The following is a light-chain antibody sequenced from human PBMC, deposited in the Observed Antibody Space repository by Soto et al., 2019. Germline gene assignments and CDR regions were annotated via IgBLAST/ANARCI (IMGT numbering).Light chain of an antibody. CDR1: QSVDSNY. CDR2: GAS. CDR3: QQYGTPRSVT. J-gene: IGKJ5*01. V-gene: IGKV3-20*01. Sequence: EIVLTQSPGTLSLSPGEEATLSCRASQSVDSNYLAWYQQKPGQTPRLIIYGASGRADGIPHRFSGSGFGKDFTLPISKVEPEDFAVYYCQQYGTPRSVTFGQGTRLDI.